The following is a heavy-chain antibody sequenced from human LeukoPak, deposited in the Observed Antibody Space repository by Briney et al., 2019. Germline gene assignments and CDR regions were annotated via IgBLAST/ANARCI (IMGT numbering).Heavy chain of an antibody. Sequence: GGSLRLSCVGSGFTFSDYVMGWIRQAPGKGLEWISYISASANTIYYAGSVKGRFTISRDNAKNSLYVQLTSLSAEDTAVYFCARDRWGPTKSFDLWGRGTLVTVSS. D-gene: IGHD3-16*01. CDR3: ARDRWGPTKSFDL. CDR1: GFTFSDYV. V-gene: IGHV3-11*01. J-gene: IGHJ2*01. CDR2: ISASANTI.